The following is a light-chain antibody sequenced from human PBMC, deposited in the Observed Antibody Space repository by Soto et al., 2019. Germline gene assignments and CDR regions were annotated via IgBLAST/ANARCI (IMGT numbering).Light chain of an antibody. CDR3: QQYSTYPWT. CDR1: QTISTL. Sequence: DIQMTQSPSTLSASVGDRVTITCRASQTISTLLAWYQQRPGKAPNLLICKASSLESGVPSRFSGSGSGTEFTLTISSLQPDDFATYFCQQYSTYPWTFGQGTKVEVK. V-gene: IGKV1-5*03. CDR2: KAS. J-gene: IGKJ1*01.